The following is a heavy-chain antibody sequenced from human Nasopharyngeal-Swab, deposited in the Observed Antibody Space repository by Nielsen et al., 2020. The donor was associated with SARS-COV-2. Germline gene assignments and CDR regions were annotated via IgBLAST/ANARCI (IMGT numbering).Heavy chain of an antibody. CDR2: INPDSGDT. V-gene: IGHV1-2*02. D-gene: IGHD3-22*01. CDR3: ARDYYDNYDSDY. Sequence: ASGKVSCKASGYTFTDYYIHWLRQVPGQGLEWVGCINPDSGDTRYAQKFQGRVTVTRDRSSSTAYIELSRLRSDDTAVYYCARDYYDNYDSDYWGQGTLVTVSS. J-gene: IGHJ4*02. CDR1: GYTFTDYY.